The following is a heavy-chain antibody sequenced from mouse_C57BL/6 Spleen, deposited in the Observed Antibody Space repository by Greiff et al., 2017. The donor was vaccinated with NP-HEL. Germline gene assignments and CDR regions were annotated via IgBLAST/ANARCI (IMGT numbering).Heavy chain of an antibody. CDR3: ARERDYGRRYFDV. CDR2: ISDGGSYT. J-gene: IGHJ1*03. CDR1: GFTFSSYA. D-gene: IGHD1-1*01. V-gene: IGHV5-4*01. Sequence: EVQRVESGGGLVKPGGSLKLSCAASGFTFSSYAMSWVRQTPEKRLEWVATISDGGSYTYYPDNVKGRFTISRDNAKNNLYLQMSHLKSEDTAMYYCARERDYGRRYFDVWGTGTTVTVSS.